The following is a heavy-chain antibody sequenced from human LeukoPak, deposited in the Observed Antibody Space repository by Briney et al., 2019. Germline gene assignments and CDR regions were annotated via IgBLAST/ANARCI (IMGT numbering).Heavy chain of an antibody. D-gene: IGHD3-10*01. J-gene: IGHJ3*02. CDR1: GFTFSRYT. V-gene: IGHV3-23*01. Sequence: GGSLRLSCAASGFTFSRYTMSWVRQAPGKGLEWVSAISGSGDSTYYADSVKGRFTISRDNSRNTLYLHMNSLRAEDTAVYYCAKDGFSVGIWGQGTMVTVSS. CDR3: AKDGFSVGI. CDR2: ISGSGDST.